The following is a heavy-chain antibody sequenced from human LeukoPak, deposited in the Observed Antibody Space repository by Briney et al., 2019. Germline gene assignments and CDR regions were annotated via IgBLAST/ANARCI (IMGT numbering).Heavy chain of an antibody. V-gene: IGHV3-7*01. J-gene: IGHJ4*02. CDR1: GFTFNSYW. CDR3: ARIYYFGDNNWRYFDD. D-gene: IGHD3-10*01. CDR2: IDPDGSEK. Sequence: GGSLRLSCAASGFTFNSYWMSWVRQAPGKGLEWVANIDPDGSEKQYGDSVKGRFTTSRDNAKNSLYLQMNSLRAEDTAIHYCARIYYFGDNNWRYFDDWGQGTLVTVSS.